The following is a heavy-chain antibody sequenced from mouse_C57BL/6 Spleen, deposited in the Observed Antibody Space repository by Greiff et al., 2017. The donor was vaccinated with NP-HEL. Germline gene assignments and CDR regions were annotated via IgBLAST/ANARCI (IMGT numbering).Heavy chain of an antibody. CDR3: ARWGYGSSLYAMDY. CDR2: IDPSDSET. Sequence: QVQLQQPGAELVRPGSSVKLSCKASGYTFTSYWMHWVKQRPIQGLEWIGNIDPSDSETHYNQKFKDKATLTVDKSSSTAYMQLSSLTSEDSAVYYCARWGYGSSLYAMDYWGQGTSVTVSS. D-gene: IGHD1-1*01. J-gene: IGHJ4*01. CDR1: GYTFTSYW. V-gene: IGHV1-52*01.